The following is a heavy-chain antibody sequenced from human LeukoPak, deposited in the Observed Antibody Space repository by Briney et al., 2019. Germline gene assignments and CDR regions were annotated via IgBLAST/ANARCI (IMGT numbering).Heavy chain of an antibody. CDR3: AREAYDGRSSGYSDAFDI. D-gene: IGHD3-22*01. CDR2: INPNSGGT. V-gene: IGHV1-2*02. J-gene: IGHJ3*02. Sequence: ASVKVSCKASGYTFTGYYMHWVRQAPGQGLEWMGWINPNSGGTNYAQKFQGGVTMTRDTSISTAYMEMSRLRSDDTAVYYCAREAYDGRSSGYSDAFDIWGQGTMVTVSS. CDR1: GYTFTGYY.